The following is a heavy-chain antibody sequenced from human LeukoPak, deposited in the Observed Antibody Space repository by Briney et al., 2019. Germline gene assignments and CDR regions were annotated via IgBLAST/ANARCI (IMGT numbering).Heavy chain of an antibody. Sequence: GASVKVSCKASGFTFTSSAMQWVRQARGQRLEWIGWIVVGSGNTNYAQKFQERVTITRDMSTSTAYMELSSLRSEDTAVYDCAAASAPITMVRGVIVPSYGMDVWGQGTTVTVSS. CDR3: AAASAPITMVRGVIVPSYGMDV. CDR1: GFTFTSSA. V-gene: IGHV1-58*02. CDR2: IVVGSGNT. D-gene: IGHD3-10*01. J-gene: IGHJ6*02.